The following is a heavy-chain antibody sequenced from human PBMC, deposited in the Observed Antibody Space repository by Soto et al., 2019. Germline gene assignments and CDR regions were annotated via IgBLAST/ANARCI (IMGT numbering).Heavy chain of an antibody. Sequence: EVELVESGGGLVQPGGSLRLSCVASGFSFRSSWMSWVRQVPGRGLEWVAQLNPDGSTNAYVDAVKGRVTISRDNAKNALYLQMTSLRVEDTAVYYCARDHYYGAIDYWGQGTLVTVSS. J-gene: IGHJ4*02. D-gene: IGHD3-10*01. V-gene: IGHV3-7*01. CDR3: ARDHYYGAIDY. CDR2: LNPDGSTN. CDR1: GFSFRSSW.